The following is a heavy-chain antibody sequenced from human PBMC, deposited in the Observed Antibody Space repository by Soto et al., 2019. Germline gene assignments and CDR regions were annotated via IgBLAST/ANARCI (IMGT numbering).Heavy chain of an antibody. CDR2: ISAYNGNT. CDR3: AITSTLGNYFDY. D-gene: IGHD1-20*01. Sequence: ASLKVSCKASGYTFTSYGISWVRQAPGQGLEWMGWISAYNGNTNYAQKLQGRVTMTTDTSTSTAYMELRSLRSDDTAVYYCAITSTLGNYFDYWGQGTLVTVSS. J-gene: IGHJ4*02. V-gene: IGHV1-18*04. CDR1: GYTFTSYG.